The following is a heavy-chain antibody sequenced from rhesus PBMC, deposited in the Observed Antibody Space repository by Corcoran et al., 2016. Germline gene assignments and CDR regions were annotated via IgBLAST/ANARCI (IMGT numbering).Heavy chain of an antibody. CDR1: GGSISGYYY. CDR3: ASGGYYDSCYRYYFDY. Sequence: QVQLQESGPGLVKPSETLSLTCAVSGGSISGYYYWSWIRQPPWKGLEWIGSIYGSGGSNYLNPFLKCRVTLSGDTSKNQFCLKLSSVTAADTAVYYCASGGYYDSCYRYYFDYWGQGVLVTVSS. V-gene: IGHV4S14*01. D-gene: IGHD3-28*01. CDR2: IYGSGGSN. J-gene: IGHJ4*01.